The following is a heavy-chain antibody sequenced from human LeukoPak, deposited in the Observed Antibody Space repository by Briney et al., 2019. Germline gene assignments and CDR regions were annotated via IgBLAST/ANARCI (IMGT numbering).Heavy chain of an antibody. J-gene: IGHJ6*03. CDR1: GFTFTRSA. V-gene: IGHV1-58*02. CDR2: IVVGSGNT. D-gene: IGHD3-10*01. CDR3: AASGFGFGELPSYFYYYMDA. Sequence: SVKVPCKASGFTFTRSAMQWVRQARGQRLEWIGWIVVGSGNTKYAQKFQERVTITRDMSTGTAYMELSSLRSEDTAVYYCAASGFGFGELPSYFYYYMDAWGKGTTVTISS.